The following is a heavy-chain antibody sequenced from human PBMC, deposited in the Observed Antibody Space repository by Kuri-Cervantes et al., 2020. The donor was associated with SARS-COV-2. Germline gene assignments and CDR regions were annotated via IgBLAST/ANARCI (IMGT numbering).Heavy chain of an antibody. J-gene: IGHJ6*03. V-gene: IGHV4-30-2*01. D-gene: IGHD3-9*01. CDR3: ARDGLTGYYDYYMDV. Sequence: SETLSLTCTVSGGSISSGGYSWSWIRQPPGKGLEWIGYIYHSGSTYYSPSLKSRVTISVDTSKNQFSLKLSSVTAADTAVYYCARDGLTGYYDYYMDVWGKGTAVTVSS. CDR2: IYHSGST. CDR1: GGSISSGGYS.